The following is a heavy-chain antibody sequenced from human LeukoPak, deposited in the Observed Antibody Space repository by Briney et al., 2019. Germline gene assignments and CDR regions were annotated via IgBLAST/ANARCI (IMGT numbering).Heavy chain of an antibody. CDR1: GGSISSGDYY. V-gene: IGHV4-39*01. J-gene: IGHJ6*03. CDR3: VSYYYYYYYMDV. Sequence: SQTLSLTCTVSGGSISSGDYYWSWIRQPPGKGLEWIGSIYYSGSTYYNPSLKSRVTISVDTSKNQFSLKLSSVTAADTAVYYCVSYYYYYYYMDVWGKGTTVTVSS. CDR2: IYYSGST.